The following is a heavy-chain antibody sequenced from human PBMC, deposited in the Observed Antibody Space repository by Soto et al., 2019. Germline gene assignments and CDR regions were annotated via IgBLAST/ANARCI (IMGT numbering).Heavy chain of an antibody. CDR1: GYTLTELS. CDR3: ATADTIFGVVSPFDP. Sequence: ASVKVSCKVSGYTLTELSMHWVRQAPGKGLEWMGGFDPEDGETIYAQKFQGRVTMTEDTSTDTAYMELSSLRSEDTAVYYCATADTIFGVVSPFDPWGQGTLVTVSS. CDR2: FDPEDGET. V-gene: IGHV1-24*01. D-gene: IGHD3-3*01. J-gene: IGHJ5*02.